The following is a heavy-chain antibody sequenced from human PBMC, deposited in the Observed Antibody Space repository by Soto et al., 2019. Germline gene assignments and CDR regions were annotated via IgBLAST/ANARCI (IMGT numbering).Heavy chain of an antibody. V-gene: IGHV3-7*01. Sequence: EVQLVESGGGLVQPGGSLRLSCAASGFTFSSYWMSWVRQAPGKGLEWVANIKQDGSEKYYVDSVKGRFTISRDNAKNSLYLQMNSLRAEDTAVYYCARDLRVPAARDPFDIWGQGTMVTASS. CDR3: ARDLRVPAARDPFDI. CDR1: GFTFSSYW. CDR2: IKQDGSEK. D-gene: IGHD2-2*01. J-gene: IGHJ3*02.